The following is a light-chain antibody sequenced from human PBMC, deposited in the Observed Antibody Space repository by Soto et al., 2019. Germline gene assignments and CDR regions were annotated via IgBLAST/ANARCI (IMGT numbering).Light chain of an antibody. J-gene: IGKJ5*01. CDR2: DAS. Sequence: EIVLTQSPGTLSLSPGERATLSCRASQNVDSNYLAWYQQKPGQAPRLLIYDASSRATGIPARFSGSGSGTDFTLTISSLEPEDFAVYYCQQRSNWPPRITFGQGTRLEIK. V-gene: IGKV3D-20*02. CDR3: QQRSNWPPRIT. CDR1: QNVDSNY.